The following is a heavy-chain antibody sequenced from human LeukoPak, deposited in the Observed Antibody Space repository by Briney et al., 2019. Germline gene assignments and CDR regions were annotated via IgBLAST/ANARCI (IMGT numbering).Heavy chain of an antibody. J-gene: IGHJ4*02. Sequence: PGGSLRLSCAASGFTFSSYAMSWVRQAPGKGLEWVSAISGSGGSTYYADSVKGRFTISRDNSKNTLYLQMNSLRAEDTALYYCAKHIRSGSYNRDFDYWGQGTLVTVSS. D-gene: IGHD3-10*01. CDR2: ISGSGGST. CDR1: GFTFSSYA. CDR3: AKHIRSGSYNRDFDY. V-gene: IGHV3-23*01.